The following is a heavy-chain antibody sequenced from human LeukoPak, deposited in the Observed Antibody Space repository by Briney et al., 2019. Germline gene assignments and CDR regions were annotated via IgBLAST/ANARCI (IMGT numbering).Heavy chain of an antibody. CDR2: ISPSSSTI. Sequence: GGSLRLSCAASGFTFSSYGMNWVRQAPGKGLEWVSYISPSSSTIYYADSGKGRFTISRDNAKDSLYLQMNSLRAEDTAVYYCAREYTPFGSGCTAAYWGQGTLATVSS. V-gene: IGHV3-48*01. D-gene: IGHD6-19*01. J-gene: IGHJ4*02. CDR1: GFTFSSYG. CDR3: AREYTPFGSGCTAAY.